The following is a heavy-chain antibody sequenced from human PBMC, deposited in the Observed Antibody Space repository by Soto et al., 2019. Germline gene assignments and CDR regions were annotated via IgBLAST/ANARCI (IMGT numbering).Heavy chain of an antibody. CDR3: VRFAPQLDC. D-gene: IGHD1-1*01. CDR2: IKQDGSEK. CDR1: TFTFSGDW. Sequence: GGSLRLSCTTSTFTFSGDWMTWVRQAPGKGLEWVGTIKQDGSEKHYVDSVKGRFTISRDNAKNSMYLQMNGLKVEDTAVYYCVRFAPQLDCWGQGTLVTVSS. V-gene: IGHV3-7*05. J-gene: IGHJ4*02.